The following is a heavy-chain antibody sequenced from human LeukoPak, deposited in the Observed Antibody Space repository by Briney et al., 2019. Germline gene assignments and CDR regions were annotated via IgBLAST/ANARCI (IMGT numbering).Heavy chain of an antibody. Sequence: GGSLRLSCAASGFTVSSNYMSWVRQAPGKGLEWVSVIYSGGSTYDADSVRGRFTISRDNSKNTLYLQMNSLRAEDTAVYYCAKDLAPLGYYDSSGFETFDGMDVWGQGTTVTVSS. CDR2: IYSGGST. V-gene: IGHV3-53*01. CDR3: AKDLAPLGYYDSSGFETFDGMDV. D-gene: IGHD3-22*01. J-gene: IGHJ6*02. CDR1: GFTVSSNY.